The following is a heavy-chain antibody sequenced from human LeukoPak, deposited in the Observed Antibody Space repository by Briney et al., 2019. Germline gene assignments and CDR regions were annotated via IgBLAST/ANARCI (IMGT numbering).Heavy chain of an antibody. Sequence: SVKASCKASGGTFSSYAISWVRQAPGQGPEWMGGIIPIFGTANYAQKFQGRVTITADESTSTAYMELSSLRSEDTAVYYCARGPIQPDAFDIWGQGTMVTVSS. CDR3: ARGPIQPDAFDI. CDR1: GGTFSSYA. CDR2: IIPIFGTA. D-gene: IGHD1-1*01. J-gene: IGHJ3*02. V-gene: IGHV1-69*13.